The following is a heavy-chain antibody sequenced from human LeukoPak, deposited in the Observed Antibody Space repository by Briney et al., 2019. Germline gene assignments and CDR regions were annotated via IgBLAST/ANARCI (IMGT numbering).Heavy chain of an antibody. CDR1: GYIFTSYG. V-gene: IGHV1-2*02. Sequence: GASVKVSCKASGYIFTSYGINWVRQAPGQGLEWMGWINPNSGGTNYAQKFQGRVTMTRDTSISTAYMELSRLRSDDTAVYYCARARLGALAFDYWGQGTLVTVSS. D-gene: IGHD4-17*01. J-gene: IGHJ4*02. CDR2: INPNSGGT. CDR3: ARARLGALAFDY.